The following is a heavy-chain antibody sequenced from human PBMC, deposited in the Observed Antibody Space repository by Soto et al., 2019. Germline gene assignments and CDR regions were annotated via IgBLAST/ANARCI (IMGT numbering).Heavy chain of an antibody. CDR2: INPTSEYT. CDR3: ARQVHPGYSSG. J-gene: IGHJ4*02. D-gene: IGHD2-15*01. CDR1: GYTFTSYD. Sequence: GASVKVSCKASGYTFTSYDINWVRQAPGQGLEWVGWINPTSEYTAHAQKFQGRVTLTREISTATAYMELSSLTSEDTAVYFCARQVHPGYSSGWGPGTQVTVSS. V-gene: IGHV1-8*01.